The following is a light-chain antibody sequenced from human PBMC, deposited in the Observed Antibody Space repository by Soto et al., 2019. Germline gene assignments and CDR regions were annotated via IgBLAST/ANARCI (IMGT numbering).Light chain of an antibody. CDR3: QQYNNWPPVT. J-gene: IGKJ2*01. CDR1: PSVSST. V-gene: IGKV3-15*01. CDR2: GAP. Sequence: EIVMTQSPATLSVPPGERATLSCITTPSVSSTLAWYQQKPCQAPRLLTYGAPTRTTGIPARSSGSGSGTEVTLTISSVHSEDFAVYSCQQYNNWPPVTVGKGTKLEIK.